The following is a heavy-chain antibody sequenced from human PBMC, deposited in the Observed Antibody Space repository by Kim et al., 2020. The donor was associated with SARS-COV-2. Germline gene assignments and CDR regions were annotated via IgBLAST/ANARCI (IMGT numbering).Heavy chain of an antibody. V-gene: IGHV3-73*01. Sequence: GGSLRLSCAASGFTFSGSAMHWVRQASGKGLEWVGRIRSKPNSYATAYAAPVKGRFTISRDDSKNTAYLQMHNLKTEDTAVYYCTRVPGMTLAFLDAFDIWGQEAIVTVSS. CDR2: IRSKPNSYAT. CDR1: GFTFSGSA. CDR3: TRVPGMTLAFLDAFDI. J-gene: IGHJ3*02. D-gene: IGHD3-3*02.